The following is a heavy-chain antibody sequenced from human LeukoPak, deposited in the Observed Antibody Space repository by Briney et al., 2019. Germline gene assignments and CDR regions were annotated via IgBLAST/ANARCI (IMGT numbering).Heavy chain of an antibody. V-gene: IGHV1-2*02. CDR3: ARGDCSGGSCYSDLTYYCYYYGMDV. CDR2: INPNSGGT. CDR1: GYTFTGYY. J-gene: IGHJ6*02. Sequence: ASVKVSCKASGYTFTGYYMHWVRQAPGQGLEWMGWINPNSGGTNYAQKFQGRVTMTRDTSISTAYMELSRLRSDDTAVYYCARGDCSGGSCYSDLTYYCYYYGMDVWGQGTTVTVSS. D-gene: IGHD2-15*01.